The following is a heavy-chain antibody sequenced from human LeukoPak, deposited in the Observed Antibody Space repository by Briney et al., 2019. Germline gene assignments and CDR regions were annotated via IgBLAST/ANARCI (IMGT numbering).Heavy chain of an antibody. CDR3: ARVIVVVPAAYPYYYYYYMDV. CDR1: GGSFSGYY. CDR2: ISHSGST. Sequence: SETLSLTCAVYGGSFSGYYWSWIRQPPGKGLEWIGEISHSGSTNYNPSLKSRVTISVDTSKNQFSLKLSSVTAADTAVYYCARVIVVVPAAYPYYYYYYMDVWGVGTMVTVSS. D-gene: IGHD2-2*01. J-gene: IGHJ6*03. V-gene: IGHV4-34*01.